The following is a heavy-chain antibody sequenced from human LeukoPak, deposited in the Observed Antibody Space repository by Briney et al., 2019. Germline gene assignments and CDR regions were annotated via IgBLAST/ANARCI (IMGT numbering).Heavy chain of an antibody. CDR2: ISGSGVST. J-gene: IGHJ4*02. CDR1: GFTFSSYA. Sequence: GGSLRLSCAASGFTFSSYAMSWVRQTPGKGLEWVSGISGSGVSTYYADSVKGRFTISRDNSKNTLYLQMNSLRAEDTAVYYCARAYGSGSYFCDYWGQGTLVTVSS. V-gene: IGHV3-23*01. D-gene: IGHD3-10*01. CDR3: ARAYGSGSYFCDY.